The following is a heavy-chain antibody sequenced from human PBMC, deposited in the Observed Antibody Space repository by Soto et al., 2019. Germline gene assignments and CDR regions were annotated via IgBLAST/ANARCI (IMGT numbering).Heavy chain of an antibody. CDR1: RGTFSSYA. CDR2: IIPIFGTA. D-gene: IGHD2-15*01. J-gene: IGHJ6*02. V-gene: IGHV1-69*01. Sequence: QVQLVQSGAEVKKPGSSVKVSCKASRGTFSSYAISWVRQAPGQGLEWMGGIIPIFGTANYAQKFQGRVTITADESTSTAYMELSSLRSEDTAVYYCARELVVVVAATYYYYGMDVWGQGTTVTVSS. CDR3: ARELVVVVAATYYYYGMDV.